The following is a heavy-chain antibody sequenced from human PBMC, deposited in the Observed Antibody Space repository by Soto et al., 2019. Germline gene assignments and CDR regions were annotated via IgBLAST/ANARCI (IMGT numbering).Heavy chain of an antibody. V-gene: IGHV4-39*01. D-gene: IGHD6-13*01. Sequence: QLQLQESGPGLVKPSETLALTCTVSGGSISGSSYFWGWIRQPPGTGLEWIGSIYFSGSATYNPYLRGRTTIAVDTSTNRCSLKLNSVIAADTAVYDGARHAGYRRWRRWFHPWVQGSLVTVSS. CDR1: GGSISGSSYF. J-gene: IGHJ5*02. CDR2: IYFSGSA. CDR3: ARHAGYRRWRRWFHP.